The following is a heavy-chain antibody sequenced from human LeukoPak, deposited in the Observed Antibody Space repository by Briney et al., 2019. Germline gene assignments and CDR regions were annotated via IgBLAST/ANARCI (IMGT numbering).Heavy chain of an antibody. J-gene: IGHJ4*02. CDR2: INWNGGST. Sequence: HGGSLSLSCAASGFTFDDYGMSWVRQAPGKGLEWVSGINWNGGSTGYADSVKGRFTISRDNAKNSLYLQMNSLRAEDTALYYCSREYLRYYDFWSGYTYWGQGTLVTVSS. CDR1: GFTFDDYG. D-gene: IGHD3-3*01. CDR3: SREYLRYYDFWSGYTY. V-gene: IGHV3-20*04.